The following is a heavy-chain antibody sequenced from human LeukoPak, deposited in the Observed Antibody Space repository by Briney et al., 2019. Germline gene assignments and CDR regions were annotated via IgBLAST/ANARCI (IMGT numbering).Heavy chain of an antibody. CDR3: ARGCLHARTIYDAFDI. Sequence: SETLSLTCTVSGYSISSDYYWGWIRQPAGKGLEWIGRIYTSGSTNYNPSLKSRVTMSVDTSKNQFSLKLSSVTAADTAVYYCARGCLHARTIYDAFDIWGQGTMVTVSS. V-gene: IGHV4-4*07. CDR2: IYTSGST. D-gene: IGHD3-3*01. J-gene: IGHJ3*02. CDR1: GYSISSDYY.